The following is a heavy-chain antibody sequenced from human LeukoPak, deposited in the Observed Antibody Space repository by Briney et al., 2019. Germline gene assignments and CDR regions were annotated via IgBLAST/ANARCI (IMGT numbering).Heavy chain of an antibody. D-gene: IGHD1-26*01. CDR2: IYYSGST. Sequence: SETLSLTCTVSGGSVSSGNYYWSWLRQPPGKGLEWIGYIYYSGSTNYNPSLKSRVTISVDTSKNRFSLKLSSVTAADTAVYYCARDSPIGMGYYYGMDVWDQGTTVTVSS. CDR3: ARDSPIGMGYYYGMDV. CDR1: GGSVSSGNYY. V-gene: IGHV4-61*01. J-gene: IGHJ6*02.